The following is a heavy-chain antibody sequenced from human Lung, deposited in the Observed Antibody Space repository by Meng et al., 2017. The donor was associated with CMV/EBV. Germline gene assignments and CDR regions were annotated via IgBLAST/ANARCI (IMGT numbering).Heavy chain of an antibody. V-gene: IGHV4-61*03. J-gene: IGHJ4*02. Sequence: GSVSSANYYWSWIRQPPGKGLEDIGYIYYSGSTNYNPSLKGRATISVDTSKNHFSLNLSSVTAADTAVYYCARGEGGSIAARPLDYWGQGTLVTVSS. CDR2: IYYSGST. CDR1: GSVSSANYY. CDR3: ARGEGGSIAARPLDY. D-gene: IGHD6-6*01.